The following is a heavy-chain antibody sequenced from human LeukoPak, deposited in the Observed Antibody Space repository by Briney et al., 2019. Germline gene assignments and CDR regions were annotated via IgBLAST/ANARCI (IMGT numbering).Heavy chain of an antibody. Sequence: SETLSLTCTVSGGSISSYYWSWIRQPPGKGLEWIGYIYYSGSTNYYPSLKSRVTISVDTSKNQFSLKLSSVTAADTAVHYCARDYGIAVAGHGDYWGQGTLVTVSS. CDR2: IYYSGST. D-gene: IGHD6-19*01. CDR3: ARDYGIAVAGHGDY. CDR1: GGSISSYY. J-gene: IGHJ4*02. V-gene: IGHV4-59*01.